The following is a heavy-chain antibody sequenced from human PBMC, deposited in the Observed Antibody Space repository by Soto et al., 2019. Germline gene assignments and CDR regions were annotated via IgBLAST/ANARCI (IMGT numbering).Heavy chain of an antibody. V-gene: IGHV4-59*01. Sequence: PSETLSLTCTISGGSMSGYYWSWIRQPPGKGLEWIGYVYYTGNPKYNPPLESRVAMSADTSKNQFSLKVTYVTAADTAVYYCAKYRRTDAEGYTLDFWGQGTLVTVS. CDR1: GGSMSGYY. J-gene: IGHJ4*02. CDR3: AKYRRTDAEGYTLDF. CDR2: VYYTGNP. D-gene: IGHD2-15*01.